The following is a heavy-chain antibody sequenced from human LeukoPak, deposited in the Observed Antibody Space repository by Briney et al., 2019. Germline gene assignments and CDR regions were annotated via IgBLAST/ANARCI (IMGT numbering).Heavy chain of an antibody. CDR1: GYSISSGYY. CDR3: ARETSQKGAHYMDV. Sequence: SETLSLTCTVSGYSISSGYYWGWIRQPPGKGLEWIGSIYDSGSTYYNPSLKSRVTISVDKSKNQFSLKLSSVTAADTAVYYCARETSQKGAHYMDVWGKGTTITISS. V-gene: IGHV4-38-2*02. J-gene: IGHJ6*03. CDR2: IYDSGST. D-gene: IGHD3-16*01.